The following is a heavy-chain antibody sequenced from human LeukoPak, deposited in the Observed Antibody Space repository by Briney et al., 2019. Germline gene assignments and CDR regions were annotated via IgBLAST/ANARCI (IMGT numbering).Heavy chain of an antibody. CDR3: ARRSSRKGSYYYYYYYMDV. CDR1: GYTFVNFG. V-gene: IGHV1-8*01. Sequence: ASVSVSCKASGYTFVNFGLIWVRQATGQGLEWMGWMNPNSGNTGYAQKFQGRVTMTRNTSISTAYMELSSLRSEDTAVYYCARRSSRKGSYYYYYYYMDVWGKGTTVTISS. D-gene: IGHD3-10*01. CDR2: MNPNSGNT. J-gene: IGHJ6*03.